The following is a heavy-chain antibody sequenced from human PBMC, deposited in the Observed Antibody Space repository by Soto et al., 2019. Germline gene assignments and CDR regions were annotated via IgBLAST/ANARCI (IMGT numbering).Heavy chain of an antibody. CDR2: IFWNDDK. J-gene: IGHJ4*02. Sequence: QITLKESGPTLVKPTQTLTLTCTFSGFSLSTSGVGVGWIRQPPGEALEWLTFIFWNDDKRYSPSLKSRLTITKDSSKNQVVLTMTNMDPVDTATYFCAHSLYDSTGYYYFNYWGQGTLVTVSS. D-gene: IGHD3-22*01. V-gene: IGHV2-5*01. CDR1: GFSLSTSGVG. CDR3: AHSLYDSTGYYYFNY.